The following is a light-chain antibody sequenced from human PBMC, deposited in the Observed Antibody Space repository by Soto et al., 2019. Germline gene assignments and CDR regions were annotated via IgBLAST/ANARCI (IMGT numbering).Light chain of an antibody. Sequence: QSALTQPRSVSGSPGQSVTISCTGTSSDVGFYNYVSWYQQHPGKAPKLLIYDVSNRPSGVSNRFSGSKSGNTASLTISGLQAEDEADYYCSSYTSSSTPYVFGTGTKLTVL. CDR1: SSDVGFYNY. V-gene: IGLV2-14*03. CDR3: SSYTSSSTPYV. CDR2: DVS. J-gene: IGLJ1*01.